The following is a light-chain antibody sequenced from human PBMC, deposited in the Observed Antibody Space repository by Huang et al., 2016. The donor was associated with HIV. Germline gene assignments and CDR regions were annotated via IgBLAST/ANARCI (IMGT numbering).Light chain of an antibody. CDR2: WAN. Sequence: DIVMTQSPDSLAVSPGERATINCKSSQTVLYSLNKKNSLAWFQQKPGRPPKLLIYWANTRESGVPDRFSGSGSGTDFTLTINNLQAEDVAVYFCLQYYSFPQTFGHGTKVEIK. V-gene: IGKV4-1*01. J-gene: IGKJ1*01. CDR3: LQYYSFPQT. CDR1: QTVLYSLNKKNS.